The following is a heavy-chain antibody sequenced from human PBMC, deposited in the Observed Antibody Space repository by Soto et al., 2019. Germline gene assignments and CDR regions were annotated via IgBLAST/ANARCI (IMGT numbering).Heavy chain of an antibody. V-gene: IGHV3-30-3*01. Sequence: QVQLVESGGGVVQPGRSLRLSCAVSGFTFSSHAMHWVRQAPGKGLEWVALIYSDGNNKYYADSVKGRFTTSRDNSKSTMYLQMNSLRVEDTAVYYCARDDEGGSDCDLGYWGQGALVTVSS. CDR2: IYSDGNNK. D-gene: IGHD1-26*01. CDR1: GFTFSSHA. CDR3: ARDDEGGSDCDLGY. J-gene: IGHJ4*02.